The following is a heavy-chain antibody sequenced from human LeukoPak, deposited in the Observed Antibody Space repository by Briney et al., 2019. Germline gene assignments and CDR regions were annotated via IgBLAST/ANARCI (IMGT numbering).Heavy chain of an antibody. CDR1: GGSISSYY. Sequence: SETLSLTCTVSGGSISSYYWSWIRQSPEKGLEWIGYIYYSGRTNYNPSHKSRVTISVDTSKNQFSLKLSSVTAADTAVYYCARHVEQWLTPFDYWGQGTLVTVSS. J-gene: IGHJ4*02. CDR2: IYYSGRT. D-gene: IGHD6-19*01. V-gene: IGHV4-59*08. CDR3: ARHVEQWLTPFDY.